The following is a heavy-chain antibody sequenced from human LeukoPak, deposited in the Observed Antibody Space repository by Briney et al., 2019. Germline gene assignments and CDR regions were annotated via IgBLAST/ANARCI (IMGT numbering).Heavy chain of an antibody. CDR2: ISAYNGNT. V-gene: IGHV1-18*01. D-gene: IGHD1-26*01. CDR1: GYTFTNYG. CDR3: AKVRYRYDAFDI. Sequence: GASVKVSCKTSGYTFTNYGISWVRQAPGQGLEWMGWISAYNGNTEYAQKLQGRVTMTTDTSTSTAYMELRSLRSDDSAVYYCAKVRYRYDAFDIWGQGTMVTVSS. J-gene: IGHJ3*02.